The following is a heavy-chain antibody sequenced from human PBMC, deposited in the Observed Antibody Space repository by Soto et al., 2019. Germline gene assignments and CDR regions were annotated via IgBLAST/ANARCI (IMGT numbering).Heavy chain of an antibody. CDR1: GFTFSSYA. J-gene: IGHJ4*02. CDR3: ERALGSYSSSWSKDY. CDR2: IWYDGSNK. V-gene: IGHV3-33*01. Sequence: GGSLRLSCAASGFTFSSYAMHWVRQAPGKGLEWVAVIWYDGSNKYYADSVKGRFTLSRDHSKNTLYLQMNSLRAEDTAVYYCERALGSYSSSWSKDYWGQGPLVTVSS. D-gene: IGHD6-13*01.